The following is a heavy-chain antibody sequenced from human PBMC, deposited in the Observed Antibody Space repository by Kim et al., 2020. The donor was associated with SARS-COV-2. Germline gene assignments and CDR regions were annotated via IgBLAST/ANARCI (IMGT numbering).Heavy chain of an antibody. D-gene: IGHD2-8*01. Sequence: DGTLTTYADSVKGRFTSSRDNAKNTLYLQMNSLRLEDTAMYFCARGMGDYWGQGTLVTVSS. CDR3: ARGMGDY. V-gene: IGHV3-74*01. CDR2: DGTLT. J-gene: IGHJ4*02.